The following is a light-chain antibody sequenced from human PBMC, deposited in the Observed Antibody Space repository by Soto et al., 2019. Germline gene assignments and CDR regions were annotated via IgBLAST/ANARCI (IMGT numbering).Light chain of an antibody. CDR3: SSYTTSSTLV. CDR1: SSDIGTYNF. Sequence: QSALTQPASVSGSPGQSITISCTGTSSDIGTYNFVSWYQQRPGKAPKFIIYDDVRRPSGVSNRFSGSKSGNTASLTISGLQAEDEADYYCSSYTTSSTLVFGGGTKLTVL. CDR2: DDV. V-gene: IGLV2-14*02. J-gene: IGLJ3*02.